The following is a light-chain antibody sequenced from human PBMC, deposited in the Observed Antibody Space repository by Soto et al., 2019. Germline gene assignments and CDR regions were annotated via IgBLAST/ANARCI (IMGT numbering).Light chain of an antibody. CDR3: QQYDSSPRT. J-gene: IGKJ1*01. CDR1: QSLSSRN. CDR2: GVS. V-gene: IGKV3-20*01. Sequence: EVVLSQSRSTVSFNQGERATLSCRASQSLSSRNLAWYQQKPGQAPRPLIYGVSSRATGIPDRFSGSGSGTDFTLTISRLEPEDFAVYYCQQYDSSPRTSAQRAKV.